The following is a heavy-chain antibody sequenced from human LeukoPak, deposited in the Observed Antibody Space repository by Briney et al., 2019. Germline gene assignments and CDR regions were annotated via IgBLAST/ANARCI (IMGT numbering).Heavy chain of an antibody. CDR2: IIPISGTT. D-gene: IGHD3-22*01. J-gene: IGHJ4*02. Sequence: GASVKVSCKTSGGTFTSYAITWVRQAPGQGLEWMGKIIPISGTTNYAQKFQGRVTFTADKSTSTAYMELSSLRSEDTAVYYCASNYYDSSGPDIYFDYWGQGTLVTVSS. V-gene: IGHV1-69*06. CDR3: ASNYYDSSGPDIYFDY. CDR1: GGTFTSYA.